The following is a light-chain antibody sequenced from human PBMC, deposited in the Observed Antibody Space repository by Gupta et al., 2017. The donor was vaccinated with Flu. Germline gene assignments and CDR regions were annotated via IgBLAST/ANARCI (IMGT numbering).Light chain of an antibody. V-gene: IGLV3-19*01. Sequence: SSDLTQDLAVSVSLGQTVTITCQGDSLRSYHANWYQQKPGQAPILLIYGKNNRPSGIPDRFSDSSSGNTASLAITGARAEDEADYYCYSRDSSDNYMMVFGGGTRLTVL. J-gene: IGLJ3*02. CDR2: GKN. CDR3: YSRDSSDNYMMV. CDR1: SLRSYH.